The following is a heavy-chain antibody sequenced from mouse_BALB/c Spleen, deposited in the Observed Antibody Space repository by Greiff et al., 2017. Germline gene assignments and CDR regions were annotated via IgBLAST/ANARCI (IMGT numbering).Heavy chain of an antibody. CDR3: ASSNYSFAY. V-gene: IGHV3-6*02. CDR2: ISYDGSN. D-gene: IGHD2-5*01. J-gene: IGHJ3*01. CDR1: GYSITSGYY. Sequence: EVQLVESGPGLVKPSQSLSLTCSVTGYSITSGYYWNWIRQFPGNKLEWMGYISYDGSNNYNPSLKNRISITRDTSKNQFFLKLNSVTTEDTATYYCASSNYSFAYWGQGTLVTVSA.